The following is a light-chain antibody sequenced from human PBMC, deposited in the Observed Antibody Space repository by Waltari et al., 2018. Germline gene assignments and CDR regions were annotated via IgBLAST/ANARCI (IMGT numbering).Light chain of an antibody. CDR2: GAS. CDR3: QQYHNWPLT. V-gene: IGKV3-15*01. CDR1: QSVSIN. Sequence: EIVMTQSPATLSVSPGEGATFSCRASQSVSINLAWYPQNPGQAPRLLIYGASTRATGSPARFSGSGTVTECTLTISSLQSEDFAVYYCQQYHNWPLTFGGGTKVEIK. J-gene: IGKJ4*01.